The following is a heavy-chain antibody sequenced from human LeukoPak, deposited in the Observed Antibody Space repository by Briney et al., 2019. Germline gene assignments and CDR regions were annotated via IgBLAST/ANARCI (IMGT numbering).Heavy chain of an antibody. Sequence: GGSLRPSCAASGFTFITYWMSWVRQAPGKGLEWVSVIYSGGSTYYADSVKGRFTISRDNSKNTLYLQMNSLRAEDTAVYYCARDGRYSYGHDAFDIWGQGTMVTVSS. CDR2: IYSGGST. V-gene: IGHV3-53*01. D-gene: IGHD5-18*01. J-gene: IGHJ3*02. CDR1: GFTFITYW. CDR3: ARDGRYSYGHDAFDI.